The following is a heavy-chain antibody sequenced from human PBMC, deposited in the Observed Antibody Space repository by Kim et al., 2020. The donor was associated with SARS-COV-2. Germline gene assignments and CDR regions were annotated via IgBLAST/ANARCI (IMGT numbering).Heavy chain of an antibody. J-gene: IGHJ4*02. Sequence: GESLKISCKGSGYSFTSYWIGWVRQMPGKGLEWMGIIYPGDSDTRYSPSFQGQVTISADKSISTAYLQWSSLKASDTAMYYCARRASFEYQLLKGIYDPDGYFDYWGQGTLVTVSS. V-gene: IGHV5-51*01. CDR3: ARRASFEYQLLKGIYDPDGYFDY. CDR2: IYPGDSDT. D-gene: IGHD2-2*01. CDR1: GYSFTSYW.